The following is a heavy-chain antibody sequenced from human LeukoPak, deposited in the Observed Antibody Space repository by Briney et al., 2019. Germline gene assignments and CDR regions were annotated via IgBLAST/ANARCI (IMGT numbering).Heavy chain of an antibody. CDR2: IIPILGIA. CDR3: AREGSGSYYLVYFDY. D-gene: IGHD1-26*01. V-gene: IGHV1-69*04. CDR1: VGTFSSYT. Sequence: GSSVKVSCKASVGTFSSYTISWVRQAPGQGLGWMGRIIPILGIANYAQKFQSRVTITADKSTSTAYMELSSLRSEDTAVYYCAREGSGSYYLVYFDYWGQGTLVTVSS. J-gene: IGHJ4*02.